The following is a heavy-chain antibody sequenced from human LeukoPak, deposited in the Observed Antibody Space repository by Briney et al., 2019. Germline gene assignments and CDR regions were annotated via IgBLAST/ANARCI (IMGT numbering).Heavy chain of an antibody. V-gene: IGHV4-30-2*03. Sequence: SETLSLTCVVSGDSISSGAYSWSWIRQPPGKGLEWIGSTAPGGNTYYNPSLKSRVAISVDTSKNQFSLRLISVTAADTAVSSCARGGSGWPFDHWGQGTLVTVSS. CDR3: ARGGSGWPFDH. CDR1: GDSISSGAYS. J-gene: IGHJ4*02. CDR2: TAPGGNT. D-gene: IGHD6-19*01.